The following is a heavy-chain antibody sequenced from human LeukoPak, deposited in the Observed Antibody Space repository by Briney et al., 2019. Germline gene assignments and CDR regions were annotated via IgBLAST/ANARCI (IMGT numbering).Heavy chain of an antibody. V-gene: IGHV3-15*01. Sequence: GGSLRLSCAASGFTFSNAWMSWVRQAPGKGLERVGRIKSKTDGGTTDYAAPVKGRFTISRDDSKNTLYLQMNSLKTEDTAVYYCTTVWVRGVHTPYWGQGTLVTVSS. D-gene: IGHD3-10*01. CDR2: IKSKTDGGTT. CDR3: TTVWVRGVHTPY. CDR1: GFTFSNAW. J-gene: IGHJ4*02.